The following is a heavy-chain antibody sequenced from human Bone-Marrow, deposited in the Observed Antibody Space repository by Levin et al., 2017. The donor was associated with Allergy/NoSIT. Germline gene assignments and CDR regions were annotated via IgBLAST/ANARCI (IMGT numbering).Heavy chain of an antibody. D-gene: IGHD1-26*01. CDR1: GFTFSVHG. Sequence: GESLKISCAVSGFTFSVHGMHWVRQAPGKGLEWVAHILYDGSQKNYAEAVKGRFTISRDNSKNTLDLQMNSLRPEDSAVYYCAKDRSRSFDYWGQGALLIVSS. CDR2: ILYDGSQK. J-gene: IGHJ4*02. V-gene: IGHV3-30*18. CDR3: AKDRSRSFDY.